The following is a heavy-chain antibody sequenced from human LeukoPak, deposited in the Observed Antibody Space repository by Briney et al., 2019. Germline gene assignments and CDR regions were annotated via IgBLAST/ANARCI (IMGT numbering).Heavy chain of an antibody. CDR1: GDSVSSNSAA. V-gene: IGHV6-1*01. CDR2: TYYRSKWYN. CDR3: AREHHIVATRPSPQGYYYYYMDV. J-gene: IGHJ6*03. D-gene: IGHD5-12*01. Sequence: PSQTLSLTCAISGDSVSSNSAAWNWIRQSPSRGLEWLGRTYYRSKWYNDYAVSVKSRITINPDTSKNQFSLQLNSVTPEDTAVYYCAREHHIVATRPSPQGYYYYYMDVWGKGTAVTVSS.